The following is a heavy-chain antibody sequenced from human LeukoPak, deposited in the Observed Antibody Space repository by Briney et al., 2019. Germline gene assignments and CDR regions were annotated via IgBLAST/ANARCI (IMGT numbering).Heavy chain of an antibody. CDR2: MNPNSGNT. J-gene: IGHJ4*02. D-gene: IGHD2-15*01. CDR3: ARNRGYCSGGSCYSYQYY. Sequence: ASVKVSCKASGYSFTSYDINWVRQATGQGLEWMGWMNPNSGNTAYAQKFQGRVTMTRDTSISTAYMELSSLRSEDTAVYYCARNRGYCSGGSCYSYQYYWGQGTLVTVSS. V-gene: IGHV1-8*01. CDR1: GYSFTSYD.